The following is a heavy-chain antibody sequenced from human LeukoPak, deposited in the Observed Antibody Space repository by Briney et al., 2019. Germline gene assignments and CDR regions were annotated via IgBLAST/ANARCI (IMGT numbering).Heavy chain of an antibody. D-gene: IGHD6-19*01. CDR3: ARDRRVDSSGWYSSMLDPFDP. CDR2: IIPIFGTA. V-gene: IGHV1-69*13. CDR1: GGTFSSYA. Sequence: SVKVSCKASGGTFSSYAISWVRQAPGQGLEWMGGIIPIFGTANYAQKFQGRVTITADESTSTAYMELSSLRSEDTAVYYCARDRRVDSSGWYSSMLDPFDPWGQGTLVTVSS. J-gene: IGHJ5*02.